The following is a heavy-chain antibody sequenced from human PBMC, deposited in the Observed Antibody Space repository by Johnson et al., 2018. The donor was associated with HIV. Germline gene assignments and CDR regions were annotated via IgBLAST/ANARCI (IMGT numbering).Heavy chain of an antibody. CDR1: GFRFDDYG. J-gene: IGHJ3*02. D-gene: IGHD7-27*01. V-gene: IGHV3-20*04. CDR2: LNWNAGST. Sequence: VQLVESGGGVVRPGGSLRLSCEGSGFRFDDYGMSWVRQGTGEGLEWVSGLNWNAGSTGYADSVKGRFSISRDSVKNSLYLEMNGMRVEDTALYYCARDPSTQHSRLTGDFGAFDIWGQGTMVTVSS. CDR3: ARDPSTQHSRLTGDFGAFDI.